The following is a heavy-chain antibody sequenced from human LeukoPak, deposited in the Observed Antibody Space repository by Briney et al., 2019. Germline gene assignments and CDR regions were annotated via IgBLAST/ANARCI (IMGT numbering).Heavy chain of an antibody. CDR1: GYTFTGYY. J-gene: IGHJ6*02. CDR3: AREDITIFGVVYGMDV. CDR2: INPNSGGT. Sequence: ASVKVSCKASGYTFTGYYMHWVRQAPGQGLEWMGWINPNSGGTNYAQKFQGWVTMTRDTSISTAYMELSRLRSDDTAVYYCAREDITIFGVVYGMDVWGQGTTVTVSS. D-gene: IGHD3-3*01. V-gene: IGHV1-2*04.